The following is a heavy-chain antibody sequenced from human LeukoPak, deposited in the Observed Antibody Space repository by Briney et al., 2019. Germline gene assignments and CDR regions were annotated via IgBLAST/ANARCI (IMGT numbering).Heavy chain of an antibody. V-gene: IGHV3-74*01. CDR3: ARGLLWWYYFDY. D-gene: IGHD4/OR15-4a*01. CDR1: GFTFSSYW. J-gene: IGHJ4*02. CDR2: INSDGSST. Sequence: TGGSLRLSCAASGFTFSSYWMHWVRQAPGKGLVWVSRINSDGSSTSYAGSVKGRVSISRDNAKNTLYLQMNSLRAEDTAVYYCARGLLWWYYFDYWGQGTLVTVSS.